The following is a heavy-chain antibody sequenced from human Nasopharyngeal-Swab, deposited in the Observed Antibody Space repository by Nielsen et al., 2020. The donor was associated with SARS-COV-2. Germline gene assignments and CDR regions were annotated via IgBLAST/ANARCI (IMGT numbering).Heavy chain of an antibody. J-gene: IGHJ4*02. D-gene: IGHD3-22*01. Sequence: GESLKISCAGSGFTFNDHYMVWVRQAPGKGLEWVARVRNKVKSYTTEYAASVKGRFTISRDDSKNSLYLQMNSLNTEDTAVYYCAKVARRSSGSFPDFWGQGTLVTVSS. V-gene: IGHV3-72*01. CDR3: AKVARRSSGSFPDF. CDR1: GFTFNDHY. CDR2: VRNKVKSYTT.